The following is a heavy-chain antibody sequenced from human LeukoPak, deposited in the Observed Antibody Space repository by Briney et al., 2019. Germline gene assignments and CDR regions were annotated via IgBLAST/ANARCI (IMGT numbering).Heavy chain of an antibody. J-gene: IGHJ4*02. CDR2: IYYSGST. V-gene: IGHV4-39*07. CDR3: ARGGYYDFWSGYYSY. CDR1: GGSISSSNYY. Sequence: SETLSLTCTVSGGSISSSNYYWAWIRQPPGKGLEWIGSIYYSGSTNYNPSLKSRVTISVDTSKNQFSLKLSSVTAADTAVYYCARGGYYDFWSGYYSYWGQGTLVTVSS. D-gene: IGHD3-3*01.